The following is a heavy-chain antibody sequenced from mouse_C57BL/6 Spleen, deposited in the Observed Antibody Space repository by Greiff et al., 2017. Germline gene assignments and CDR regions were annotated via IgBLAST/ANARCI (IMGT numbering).Heavy chain of an antibody. D-gene: IGHD4-1*01. V-gene: IGHV3-6*01. CDR2: ISYDGSN. Sequence: EVQLQQSGPGLVKPSQSLSLTCSVTGYSITSGYYWNWIRQFPGNKLEWMGYISYDGSNNYNPSLKNRISITRDTSKNQFFLKLNSVTTEDTATYYCARWLGPYYFDYWGQGTTLTVSS. CDR1: GYSITSGYY. J-gene: IGHJ2*01. CDR3: ARWLGPYYFDY.